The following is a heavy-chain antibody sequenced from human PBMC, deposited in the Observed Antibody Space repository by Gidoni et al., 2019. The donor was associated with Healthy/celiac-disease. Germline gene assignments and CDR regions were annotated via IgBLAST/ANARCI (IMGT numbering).Heavy chain of an antibody. CDR1: GGTLSSYA. V-gene: IGHV1-69*01. Sequence: QVQLVQSGAEVQKPGSSVKVSCTAAGGTLSSYAISGVRQAPGQGLEWMGGIIPIFGTANYAQKFQGRVTITADESTSTAYMELSSLRSEVTAVYYCAREGGGSSLTEFDYWGQGTLVTVSS. CDR3: AREGGGSSLTEFDY. J-gene: IGHJ4*02. D-gene: IGHD1-26*01. CDR2: IIPIFGTA.